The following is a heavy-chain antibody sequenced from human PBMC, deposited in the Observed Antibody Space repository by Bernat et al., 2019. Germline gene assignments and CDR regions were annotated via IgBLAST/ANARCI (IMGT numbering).Heavy chain of an antibody. D-gene: IGHD3-10*01. V-gene: IGHV1-2*04. Sequence: QVQLVQSGAEVKKPGASVKVSCKASGYTFTGYYMHWVRQAPGQGLEWMGWINPNSGGTNYAQKVQGWVTMTRDTSISTAYMELSRLRSDDTAVYYCARDKGFGEFSRGATFDYWGQGTLVTVSS. CDR1: GYTFTGYY. CDR2: INPNSGGT. CDR3: ARDKGFGEFSRGATFDY. J-gene: IGHJ4*02.